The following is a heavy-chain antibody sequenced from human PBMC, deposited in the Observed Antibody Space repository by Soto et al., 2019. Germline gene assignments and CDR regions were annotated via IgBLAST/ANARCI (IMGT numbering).Heavy chain of an antibody. Sequence: QVQLVQSGAEVKKPGASVKVSCKASGYTFTSYGISWVRQAPGQGLEWMRWVSAYNGNTNYAQKLQGRVTMTTDTSTSTAYMELRSLISDDTAVYYCARDLMVRATPPYYFDYWGQGTLVTVSS. CDR3: ARDLMVRATPPYYFDY. J-gene: IGHJ4*02. CDR2: VSAYNGNT. V-gene: IGHV1-18*01. D-gene: IGHD1-26*01. CDR1: GYTFTSYG.